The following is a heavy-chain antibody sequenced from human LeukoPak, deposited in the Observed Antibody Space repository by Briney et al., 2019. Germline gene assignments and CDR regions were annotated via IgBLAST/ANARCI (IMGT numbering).Heavy chain of an antibody. D-gene: IGHD2-15*01. J-gene: IGHJ4*02. CDR2: ISSGGGTI. V-gene: IGHV3-48*03. CDR1: GFSFISYE. CDR3: ARGGSECSGGSWDQDY. Sequence: GSLRLSCAASGFSFISYEMSCVRQAPGEGLEWGSYISSGGGTIYYAHSVKGLFTISRDNAKHSLYLQMNSLRAEDTAVYYCARGGSECSGGSWDQDYWGRGTLVTVSS.